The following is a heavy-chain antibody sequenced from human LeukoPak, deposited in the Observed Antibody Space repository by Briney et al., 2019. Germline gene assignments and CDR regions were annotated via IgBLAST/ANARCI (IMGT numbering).Heavy chain of an antibody. CDR3: ARIQYCSGGSCYYGEFDY. V-gene: IGHV3-48*03. D-gene: IGHD2-15*01. CDR2: ISSSGSTI. J-gene: IGHJ4*02. Sequence: PGGSLRLSCAASGFTFSSYEMNWVRQAPGKGLEWVSYISSSGSTIYYADSVKGRFTISRDNAKNSLYLQMNSLRAEDTAVYYCARIQYCSGGSCYYGEFDYWGQGTLVTVSS. CDR1: GFTFSSYE.